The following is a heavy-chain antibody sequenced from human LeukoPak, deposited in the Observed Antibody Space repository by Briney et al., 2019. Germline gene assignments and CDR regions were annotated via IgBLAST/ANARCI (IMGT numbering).Heavy chain of an antibody. Sequence: PGGSLRLSCAASGFTFSSYAMSWVRQAPGKGLESVSAISGSGGSTYYADSVKGRFTISRDNSKNTLYLQMNSLRAEDTAVYYCAKGVYYDILTGYYPFDYWGQGTLVTVSS. J-gene: IGHJ4*02. V-gene: IGHV3-23*01. CDR3: AKGVYYDILTGYYPFDY. CDR1: GFTFSSYA. D-gene: IGHD3-9*01. CDR2: ISGSGGST.